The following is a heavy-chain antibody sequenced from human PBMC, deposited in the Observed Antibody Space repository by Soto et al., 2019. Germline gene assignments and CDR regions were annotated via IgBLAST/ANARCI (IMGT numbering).Heavy chain of an antibody. V-gene: IGHV1-46*01. J-gene: IGHJ3*02. Sequence: ASVKVSCKASGYTFTSYYMHWVRQAPGQGLEWMGIINPSGGSTSYAQKFQGRVTMTRDTSTGTAYMELSSLRSEDTAVYYCARGWGFGYDAFDIWGQGTMVTVSS. D-gene: IGHD3-10*01. CDR2: INPSGGST. CDR1: GYTFTSYY. CDR3: ARGWGFGYDAFDI.